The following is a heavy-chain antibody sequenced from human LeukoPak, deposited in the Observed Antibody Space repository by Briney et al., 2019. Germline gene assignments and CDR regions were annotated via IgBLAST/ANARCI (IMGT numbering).Heavy chain of an antibody. J-gene: IGHJ6*02. V-gene: IGHV5-51*01. CDR2: IYPDDSDT. CDR1: GYKFISYW. CDR3: ARVFSTRPGIPDAYYYYYGMDV. D-gene: IGHD1-14*01. Sequence: GESLKISCQASGYKFISYWIGWVRQMPGKGLEWMGIIYPDDSDTRYSPSFQGQVTISADKSINTAYLQWSSLKASDTAMYYCARVFSTRPGIPDAYYYYYGMDVWGQGTTVTVSS.